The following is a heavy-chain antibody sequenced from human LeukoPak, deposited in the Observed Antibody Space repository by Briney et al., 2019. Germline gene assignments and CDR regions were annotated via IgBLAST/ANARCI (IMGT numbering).Heavy chain of an antibody. CDR3: ARGSARITMIVVVPSSDY. D-gene: IGHD3-22*01. CDR2: ISSSSSTI. J-gene: IGHJ4*02. CDR1: GFTFSSYA. V-gene: IGHV3-48*01. Sequence: PGGSLRLSCAASGFTFSSYAMSWVRQAPGKGLEWVSYISSSSSTIYYADSVKGRFTISRDNAKNSLYLQMNSLRAEDTAVYYCARGSARITMIVVVPSSDYWGQGTLVTVSS.